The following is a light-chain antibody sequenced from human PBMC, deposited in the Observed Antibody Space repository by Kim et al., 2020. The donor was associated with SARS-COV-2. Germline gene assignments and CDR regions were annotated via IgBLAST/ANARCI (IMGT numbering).Light chain of an antibody. J-gene: IGKJ5*01. CDR3: QQYNTWPLIT. CDR2: GAS. Sequence: EAVMTQSPATLSVSPGESATLSCRASQNVSSNLAWYEQKPGQAPRLLIYGASTRATGIPARFSGSGSGTEFTLTISSLQSEDFAIYYCQQYNTWPLITFGQGTRLEIK. CDR1: QNVSSN. V-gene: IGKV3-15*01.